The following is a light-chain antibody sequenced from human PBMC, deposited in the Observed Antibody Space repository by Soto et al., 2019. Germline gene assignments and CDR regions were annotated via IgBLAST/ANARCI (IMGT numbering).Light chain of an antibody. J-gene: IGLJ3*02. CDR3: SSYAGSNNLV. Sequence: QSALTQPPSASGSPGQSVTISCTGASSDVGGYNYVSWCQQHPGKAPKLMIYEVTKRPSGVPDGFSGSKSGNTASLTVSGLQAEDEADYYCSSYAGSNNLVFGGGTKLTVL. CDR2: EVT. CDR1: SSDVGGYNY. V-gene: IGLV2-8*01.